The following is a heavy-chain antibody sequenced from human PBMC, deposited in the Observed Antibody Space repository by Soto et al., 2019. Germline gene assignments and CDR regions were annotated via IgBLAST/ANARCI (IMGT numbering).Heavy chain of an antibody. CDR3: ARLPVLYYYDSSGHLL. V-gene: IGHV4-4*02. J-gene: IGHJ4*02. CDR1: GGSISSSNW. Sequence: SETLSLTCAVSGGSISSSNWWSWVRQPPGKGLEWIGEIYHSGSTNYNPSLKSRVTISVDTSKNQFSLKLSSVTAADTAVYYCARLPVLYYYDSSGHLLWGQGTLVTVSS. CDR2: IYHSGST. D-gene: IGHD3-22*01.